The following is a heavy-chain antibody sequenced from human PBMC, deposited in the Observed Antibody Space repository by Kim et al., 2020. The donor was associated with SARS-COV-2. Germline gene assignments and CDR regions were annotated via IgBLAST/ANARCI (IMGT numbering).Heavy chain of an antibody. D-gene: IGHD6-13*01. CDR3: ASGYSGLAAAGTGAFDI. Sequence: FQGRVTITADESTSTAYMELSSLRSEDTAVYYCASGYSGLAAAGTGAFDIWGQGTMVTVSS. V-gene: IGHV1-69*01. J-gene: IGHJ3*02.